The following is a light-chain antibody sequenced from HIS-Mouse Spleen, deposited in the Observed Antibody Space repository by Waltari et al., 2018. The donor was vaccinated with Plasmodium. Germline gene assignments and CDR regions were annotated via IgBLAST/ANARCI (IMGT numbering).Light chain of an antibody. J-gene: IGKJ2*01. CDR1: QSVLYSSNNKNY. CDR3: QQYYSTPPYT. Sequence: DIVMTQSPDSLAASLGERATINCKPSQSVLYSSNNKNYLAWYQQKPGQPPKLLIYWASTRESGVPDRFSGSGSGTDFTLTISSLQAEDVAVYYCQQYYSTPPYTFGQGTKLEIK. V-gene: IGKV4-1*01. CDR2: WAS.